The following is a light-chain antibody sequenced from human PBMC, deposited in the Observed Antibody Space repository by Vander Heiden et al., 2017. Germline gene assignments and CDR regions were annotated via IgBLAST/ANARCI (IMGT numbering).Light chain of an antibody. J-gene: IGKJ4*01. CDR2: SAS. V-gene: IGKV1-27*01. Sequence: DLQLTQSPSSLSASLAARVTITCQVGQGSSSYLNWYRQKPGKVPKLLIDSASNVQSGVPSRFSGSGSRTDFTLTSSRLQPEDVANYYDQRTYKAPALTFGGGTKVEIK. CDR1: QGSSSY. CDR3: QRTYKAPALT.